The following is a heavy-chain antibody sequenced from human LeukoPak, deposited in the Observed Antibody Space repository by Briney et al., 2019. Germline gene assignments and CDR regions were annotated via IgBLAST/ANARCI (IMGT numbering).Heavy chain of an antibody. J-gene: IGHJ3*02. Sequence: PGGSLRLPCAASGFTLSSTAMASVRQAPGKGLEWVSAMNGGNDGTHYADSVKGWFTISRDNTKNTLYLQMNSLRAEDTAVYYCAKDRAGVVVTSDAFDIWGQGTMVTVSS. CDR3: AKDRAGVVVTSDAFDI. CDR1: GFTLSSTA. D-gene: IGHD3-22*01. CDR2: MNGGNDGT. V-gene: IGHV3-23*01.